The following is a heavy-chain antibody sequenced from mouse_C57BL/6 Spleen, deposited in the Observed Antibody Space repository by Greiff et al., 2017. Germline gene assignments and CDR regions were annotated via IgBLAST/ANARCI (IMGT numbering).Heavy chain of an antibody. V-gene: IGHV1-52*01. CDR3: ARGIYYYAMDY. Sequence: QVQLKQPGAELVRPGSSVKLSCKASGYTFTSYWMHWVKQRPIQGLEWIGNIDPSDSETHYNQKFKDKATLTVDKSSSTAYMQLSSLTSEDSAVYYCARGIYYYAMDYWGPGTSVTVSS. CDR2: IDPSDSET. CDR1: GYTFTSYW. J-gene: IGHJ4*01.